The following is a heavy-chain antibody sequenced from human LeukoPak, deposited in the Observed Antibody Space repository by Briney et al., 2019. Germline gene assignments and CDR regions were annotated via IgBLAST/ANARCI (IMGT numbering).Heavy chain of an antibody. V-gene: IGHV4-39*07. CDR1: GGSISSSSYY. CDR3: ASSRIPHANWFDP. CDR2: IYYSGST. J-gene: IGHJ5*02. D-gene: IGHD2-15*01. Sequence: PSETLSLTCTVSGGSISSSSYYWGWIRQPPGKGLEWIGSIYYSGSTYYNPSLKGRVTISVDTSKNQFSLKLSSVTAADTAVYYCASSRIPHANWFDPWGQGTLVTVSS.